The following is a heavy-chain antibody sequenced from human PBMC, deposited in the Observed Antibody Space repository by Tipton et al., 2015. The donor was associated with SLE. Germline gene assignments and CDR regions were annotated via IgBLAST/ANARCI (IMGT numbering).Heavy chain of an antibody. CDR3: ARFDVLLWFRGFDY. V-gene: IGHV4-59*07. D-gene: IGHD3-10*01. Sequence: TLSLTCTVSGGSISGYYCTWIRQPPGKGLEWIGYIYGSGSTNYNPSLKSRVTISVDTSKNQFSLKLSSVTAADTAVYYCARFDVLLWFRGFDYWGQGTLVTVSS. CDR1: GGSISGYY. J-gene: IGHJ4*02. CDR2: IYGSGST.